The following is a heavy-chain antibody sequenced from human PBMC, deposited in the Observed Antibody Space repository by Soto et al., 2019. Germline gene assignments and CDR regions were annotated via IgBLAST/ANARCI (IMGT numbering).Heavy chain of an antibody. D-gene: IGHD3-3*01. J-gene: IGHJ6*02. CDR2: ISGSGIDI. CDR1: GFAFYYYN. V-gene: IGHV3-21*01. Sequence: GGSLRLSCAASGFAFYYYNMNWVRQAPGRGLEWVSSISGSGIDIHFTDSVKGRFTISRDNAKTSLYLQMNSLRDEDRAVYYCARLYYDYVWGQGTTVTVSS. CDR3: ARLYYDYV.